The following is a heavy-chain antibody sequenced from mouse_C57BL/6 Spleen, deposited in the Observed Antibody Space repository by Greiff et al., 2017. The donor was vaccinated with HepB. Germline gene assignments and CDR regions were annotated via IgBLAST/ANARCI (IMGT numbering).Heavy chain of an antibody. CDR3: AFTTVGARDYAMDY. Sequence: QVQLQQSGAELVMPGASVKLSCKASGYTFTSYWMHWVKQRPGQGLEWIGEIDPSDSYTNYNQKFKGKSTLTVDKSSRSAYMQLSSLTSEDSAVYYCAFTTVGARDYAMDYWGQGTSVTVSS. D-gene: IGHD1-1*01. J-gene: IGHJ4*01. V-gene: IGHV1-69*01. CDR2: IDPSDSYT. CDR1: GYTFTSYW.